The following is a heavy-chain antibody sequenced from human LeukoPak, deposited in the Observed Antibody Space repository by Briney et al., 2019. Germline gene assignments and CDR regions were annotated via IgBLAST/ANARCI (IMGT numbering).Heavy chain of an antibody. V-gene: IGHV1-8*01. D-gene: IGHD3-22*01. J-gene: IGHJ5*02. CDR2: MNPNSGNT. Sequence: ASVKVSCKASGYTFTSYDINWVRQATVQGLEWMGWMNPNSGNTGYAQKCQGRVTMTRNTSISTAYMELSSLRSEDTAVYYCARGGEYYYESSGYYWFDPWGQGTLVTVSS. CDR1: GYTFTSYD. CDR3: ARGGEYYYESSGYYWFDP.